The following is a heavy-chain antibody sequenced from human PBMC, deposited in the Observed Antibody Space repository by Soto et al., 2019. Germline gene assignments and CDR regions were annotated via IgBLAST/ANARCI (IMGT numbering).Heavy chain of an antibody. V-gene: IGHV3-53*01. CDR3: GRNGGYSYGGVDY. Sequence: VQLVESGGGLIQPGGSLRLSCAASGFTVSSNYLTWVRQAPGKGLEWVSTIFSGGKTYYADSVKGRITVSRDNSKNTLFLHMNSLREEDTAVYYCGRNGGYSYGGVDYWGQGTLVTVSS. J-gene: IGHJ4*02. CDR1: GFTVSSNY. D-gene: IGHD6-13*01. CDR2: IFSGGKT.